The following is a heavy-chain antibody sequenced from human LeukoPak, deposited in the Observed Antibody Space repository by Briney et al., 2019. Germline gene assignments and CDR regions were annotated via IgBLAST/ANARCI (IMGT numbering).Heavy chain of an antibody. J-gene: IGHJ4*02. V-gene: IGHV3-53*01. Sequence: GGSLRLSCAASGFTVSSNYMSWVRQAPGKGLEWVSVIYSGGSTYYADSVKGRFTTSRDNSKNTLYLQMNSLRAEDTAVYYCARDSDYDSSGYYFPDYWGQGTLVTVSS. CDR2: IYSGGST. CDR3: ARDSDYDSSGYYFPDY. CDR1: GFTVSSNY. D-gene: IGHD3-22*01.